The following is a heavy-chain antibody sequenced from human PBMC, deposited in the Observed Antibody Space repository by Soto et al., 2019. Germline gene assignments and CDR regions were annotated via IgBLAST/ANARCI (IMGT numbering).Heavy chain of an antibody. Sequence: ASVKVSCKASGYIFTNYGVAWVRQAPGEGLEWMGWISANNGNTNFAQKSRSRVTMTTDTSASTAYLELRSLRSDDTAVYYCARVGTGYTSSTPHFFGPWGQGTLVTVSS. D-gene: IGHD6-6*01. V-gene: IGHV1-18*01. CDR3: ARVGTGYTSSTPHFFGP. CDR2: ISANNGNT. CDR1: GYIFTNYG. J-gene: IGHJ5*02.